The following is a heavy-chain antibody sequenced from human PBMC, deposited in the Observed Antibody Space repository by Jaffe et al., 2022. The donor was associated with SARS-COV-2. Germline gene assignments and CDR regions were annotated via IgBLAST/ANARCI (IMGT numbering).Heavy chain of an antibody. V-gene: IGHV3-48*02. CDR1: GFSFTSYS. D-gene: IGHD3-3*01. CDR3: ARGTNTVTDFFDF. CDR2: ISSRSSPI. J-gene: IGHJ4*02. Sequence: EVQLVESGGGLVQPGGSLRLSCAASGFSFTSYSMDWVRQAPGKGLEWISYISSRSSPIYYADSVKGRFTISRDNAKNSLYLQMNSLRDEDTAVYYCARGTNTVTDFFDFWGQGALVTVSS.